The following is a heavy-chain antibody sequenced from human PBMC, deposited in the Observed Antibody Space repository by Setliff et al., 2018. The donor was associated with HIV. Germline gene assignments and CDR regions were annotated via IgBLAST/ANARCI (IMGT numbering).Heavy chain of an antibody. CDR3: ARGARGYSYG. CDR1: GFTFDDYA. V-gene: IGHV3-9*01. J-gene: IGHJ4*02. D-gene: IGHD5-18*01. CDR2: ITWNSGNI. Sequence: GGSLRLSCAASGFTFDDYAMHWVRQAPGKGLEWVSSITWNSGNIGYADSVKGRFTISRDNAKNSLYLLMNSLTTEDTALYYCARGARGYSYGWGQGTLVTVSS.